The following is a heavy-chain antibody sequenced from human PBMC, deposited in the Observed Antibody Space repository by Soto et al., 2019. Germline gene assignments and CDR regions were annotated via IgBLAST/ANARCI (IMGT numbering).Heavy chain of an antibody. Sequence: SETLSLTCTVSGGSISSGDYYWSWIRQPPGKGLEWIGYIYYSGSTYYNPSLKSRVTISVGTSKNQFSLKLSSVTAADTAVYYCARVPSRSGFVDYWGQGTLVTVS. CDR2: IYYSGST. D-gene: IGHD1-26*01. V-gene: IGHV4-30-4*01. J-gene: IGHJ4*02. CDR3: ARVPSRSGFVDY. CDR1: GGSISSGDYY.